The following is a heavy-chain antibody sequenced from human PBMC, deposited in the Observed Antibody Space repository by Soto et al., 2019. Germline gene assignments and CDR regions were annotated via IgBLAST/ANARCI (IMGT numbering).Heavy chain of an antibody. J-gene: IGHJ4*02. CDR2: IVWDGSSR. CDR3: AKESRDGYNYFDY. V-gene: IGHV3-43*01. Sequence: EVQLVESGGVVVQPGGSLRLSCAGSGFTFDDYTMHGVRQAPGKGLEWVSLIVWDGSSRKYADSVKGRFTISRDNSKTSLSLQMNSLRTEDTAFYYCAKESRDGYNYFDYWGQGTLVTVSS. CDR1: GFTFDDYT. D-gene: IGHD5-12*01.